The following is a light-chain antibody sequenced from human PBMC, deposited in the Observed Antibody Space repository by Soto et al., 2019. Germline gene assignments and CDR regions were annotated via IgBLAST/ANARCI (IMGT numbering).Light chain of an antibody. Sequence: QSALTQPRSVSGSPGQSVTISCTGTSSDVGGYKFVSWYQQHPGKAPKLILHDVTKRPSGVPDRFSGSKSGNTASLTISGLQAEDEADYPCCSYAGSYFFVFGPGTKLTVL. V-gene: IGLV2-11*01. CDR2: DVT. J-gene: IGLJ1*01. CDR3: CSYAGSYFFV. CDR1: SSDVGGYKF.